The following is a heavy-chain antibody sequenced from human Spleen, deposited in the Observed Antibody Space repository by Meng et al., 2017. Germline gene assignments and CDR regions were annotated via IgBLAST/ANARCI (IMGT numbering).Heavy chain of an antibody. CDR3: ARDGPTPTFDYYDSSGYYYYGMDV. CDR1: GFTFSSYA. V-gene: IGHV3-30*04. J-gene: IGHJ6*02. D-gene: IGHD3-22*01. CDR2: ISYDGSNK. Sequence: GESLKISCAASGFTFSSYAMHWVRQAPGKGLEWVAVISYDGSNKYYADSVKGRFTISRDNSKNTLYLQMNSLRAEDTAVYYCARDGPTPTFDYYDSSGYYYYGMDVWGQGTTVTVSS.